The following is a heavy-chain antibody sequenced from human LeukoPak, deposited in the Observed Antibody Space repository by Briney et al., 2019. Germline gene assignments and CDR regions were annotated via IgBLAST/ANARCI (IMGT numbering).Heavy chain of an antibody. Sequence: GGSLRLSCAASGLTFSGYDMFWVRQATGKGLEWVSGIGTTGDTYYAGSVKGRFTISRENARNSLYLQMNSLIAGDTVVYYCARSTIAVAYGMDVWGQGTTVTVSS. D-gene: IGHD6-19*01. J-gene: IGHJ6*02. CDR1: GLTFSGYD. V-gene: IGHV3-13*04. CDR2: IGTTGDT. CDR3: ARSTIAVAYGMDV.